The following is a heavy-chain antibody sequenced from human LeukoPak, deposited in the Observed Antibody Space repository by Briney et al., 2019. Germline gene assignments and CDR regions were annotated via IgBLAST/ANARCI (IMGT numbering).Heavy chain of an antibody. J-gene: IGHJ4*02. Sequence: GGSLRLSCAASGFTFCSYGMHWVRQAPGKGLEWVAFIRYGGSNKYYADSVKGRFTISRDNSKNTLYLQMNSLRAEDTAVYYCARDWLRYCSSTSCYAVDDWGRESLVTVSS. V-gene: IGHV3-30*02. D-gene: IGHD2-2*01. CDR3: ARDWLRYCSSTSCYAVDD. CDR2: IRYGGSNK. CDR1: GFTFCSYG.